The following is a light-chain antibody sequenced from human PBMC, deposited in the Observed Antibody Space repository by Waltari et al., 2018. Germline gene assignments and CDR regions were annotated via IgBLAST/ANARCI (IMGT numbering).Light chain of an antibody. V-gene: IGLV2-23*02. Sequence: QSALTPPAPVSGPPGQSLTISGPGPSRVFGRYNLVYLYQQHPGKAPKLMIYEVSKRPSGVSNRFSGSKSGNTASLTISGLQAEDEADYYCCSYAGSSTPYVFGTGTKVTVL. CDR2: EVS. CDR3: CSYAGSSTPYV. J-gene: IGLJ1*01. CDR1: SRVFGRYNL.